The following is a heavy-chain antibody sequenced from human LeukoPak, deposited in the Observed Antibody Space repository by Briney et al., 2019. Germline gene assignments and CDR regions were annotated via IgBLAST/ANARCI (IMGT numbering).Heavy chain of an antibody. V-gene: IGHV4-39*07. CDR3: ARGWIQLWLRRGAYFDY. D-gene: IGHD5-18*01. J-gene: IGHJ4*02. CDR2: IYYTGNT. Sequence: SSETLSLTCTVSGVSISSSNSYWGWIRQPPGKGLEWIGSIYYTGNTYYNASLKSRVTISIDTSKNQFSLKLSSVTAADTAVYDCARGWIQLWLRRGAYFDYWGQGTLVTVSS. CDR1: GVSISSSNSY.